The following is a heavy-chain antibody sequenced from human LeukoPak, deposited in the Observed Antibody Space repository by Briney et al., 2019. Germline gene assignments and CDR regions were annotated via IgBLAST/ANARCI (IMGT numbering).Heavy chain of an antibody. CDR1: GGSISSSSYY. CDR2: IEYSGST. D-gene: IGHD3-22*01. V-gene: IGHV4-39*01. Sequence: SETLSLTCTVSGGSISSSSYYWGWTRQPPGKGLEWIGSIEYSGSTYYNPSLKSRVTISVYTSKNQFSLKLNSVTAADTAVYYCATNTRAYYYDSSGYYVPSYFDYWGQGTLVTVSS. J-gene: IGHJ4*02. CDR3: ATNTRAYYYDSSGYYVPSYFDY.